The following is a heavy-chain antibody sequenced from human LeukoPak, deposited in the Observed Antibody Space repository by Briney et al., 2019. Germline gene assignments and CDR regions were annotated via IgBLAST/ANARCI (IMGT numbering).Heavy chain of an antibody. D-gene: IGHD3-22*01. Sequence: SETLSLTCTDSGGSISSYYWSWIRQPPGKGREWIGFIYYIGNTNYNPSRKSRVTISVDTSKIQFSLKLSSVTAADTAVYYCARSEMVIRGYFDYWGQGTLVTVSS. J-gene: IGHJ4*02. V-gene: IGHV4-59*01. CDR2: IYYIGNT. CDR1: GGSISSYY. CDR3: ARSEMVIRGYFDY.